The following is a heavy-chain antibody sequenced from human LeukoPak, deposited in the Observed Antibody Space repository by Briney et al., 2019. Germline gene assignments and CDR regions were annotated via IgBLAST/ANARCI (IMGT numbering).Heavy chain of an antibody. V-gene: IGHV3-23*01. CDR1: GFTFSSYG. D-gene: IGHD3-10*01. CDR2: ISGSGGST. CDR3: ANDGSGSPPSDY. J-gene: IGHJ4*02. Sequence: GGTLRLSCAASGFTFSSYGMSWVRQAPGKGLEWVSAISGSGGSTYYADSVKGRFTISRDNSKNTLYLQMNSLRAEDTAVYYCANDGSGSPPSDYWGQGTLVTVSS.